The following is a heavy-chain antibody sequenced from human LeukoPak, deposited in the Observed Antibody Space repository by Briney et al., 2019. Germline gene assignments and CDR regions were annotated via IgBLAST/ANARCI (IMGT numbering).Heavy chain of an antibody. CDR3: ARGNSTLHGDYFDY. J-gene: IGHJ4*02. CDR2: IKQDGREK. Sequence: GGSLRLSCAASGLTFSSYWMSWVRQAPGKGLEWVANIKQDGREKYYVDSVKGRFTISRDNAKNSLYLQMNSLRAEDTAVYYCARGNSTLHGDYFDYWGQGTLVTVSS. V-gene: IGHV3-7*01. CDR1: GLTFSSYW. D-gene: IGHD4-17*01.